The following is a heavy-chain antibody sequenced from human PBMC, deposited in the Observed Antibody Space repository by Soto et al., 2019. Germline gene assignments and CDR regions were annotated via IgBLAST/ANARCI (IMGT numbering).Heavy chain of an antibody. CDR3: VRRVSGNYDY. CDR1: GFTFSSYD. CDR2: ISSNGGTT. Sequence: EVQLAESGGGMVQPGGSLRLSCVASGFTFSSYDMHWVRQAPGKGLEYVSSISSNGGTTYYGNSVKGRFTISRDNSKNTLYLQMGSLRAEDMAVYYCVRRVSGNYDYCGPGTLVTVSS. D-gene: IGHD1-7*01. V-gene: IGHV3-64*01. J-gene: IGHJ4*02.